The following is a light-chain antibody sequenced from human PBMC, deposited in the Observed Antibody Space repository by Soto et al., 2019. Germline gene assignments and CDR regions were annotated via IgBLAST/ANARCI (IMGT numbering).Light chain of an antibody. CDR3: QQYVTSPWA. Sequence: EIVLTQSPGTLSLSPGERATLSCRASQSFHTNYLAWYQHRPGQAPRLLIYGASIRATGIPDRFSGSGSGTDFTLTISRLEPEDFAVYYCQQYVTSPWAFGQGTKVAIE. CDR2: GAS. J-gene: IGKJ1*01. V-gene: IGKV3-20*01. CDR1: QSFHTNY.